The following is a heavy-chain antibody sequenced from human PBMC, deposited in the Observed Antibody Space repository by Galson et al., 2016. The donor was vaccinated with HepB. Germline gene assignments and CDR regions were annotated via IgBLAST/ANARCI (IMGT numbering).Heavy chain of an antibody. CDR1: GFTISSYS. V-gene: IGHV3-48*02. D-gene: IGHD2-2*01. CDR2: ISSSSSTI. Sequence: SLRLSCAASGFTISSYSMNWVRQAPGKGLVWVSYISSSSSTIYYADSVKGRFTISRDNAKNSLYLRMNSLRDEDTAVYYCARRGIYCSSTSCYADYWGQGTLVTVSS. J-gene: IGHJ4*02. CDR3: ARRGIYCSSTSCYADY.